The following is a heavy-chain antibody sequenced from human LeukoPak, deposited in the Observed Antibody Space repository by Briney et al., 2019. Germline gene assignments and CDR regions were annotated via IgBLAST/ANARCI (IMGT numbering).Heavy chain of an antibody. V-gene: IGHV3-33*01. D-gene: IGHD5-24*01. CDR1: GFTFSSYG. Sequence: PGGSLRLSCAASGFTFSSYGMHWVRQAPGKGLEWVAVIWYDGSNKYYADSVKGRFTISRDNSKNTLYLQMNSLRAEDTAVYYCAREEMATIPYYFDYRGQGTLVTVSS. J-gene: IGHJ4*02. CDR3: AREEMATIPYYFDY. CDR2: IWYDGSNK.